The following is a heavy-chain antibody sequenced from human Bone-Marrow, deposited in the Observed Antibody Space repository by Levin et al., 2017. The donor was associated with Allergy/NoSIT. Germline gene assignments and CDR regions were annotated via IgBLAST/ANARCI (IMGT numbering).Heavy chain of an antibody. V-gene: IGHV4-38-2*02. CDR2: IHETGST. CDR1: GYSISSDYY. J-gene: IGHJ6*03. CDR3: AREYYMDV. Sequence: SQTLSLTCAVSGYSISSDYYWGWIRQPPGKGLEWIGNIHETGSTKYNPSLKRRVTISVDTSKNQFSLQLNSVTAADTAVYFCAREYYMDVWGKGTTVTVSS.